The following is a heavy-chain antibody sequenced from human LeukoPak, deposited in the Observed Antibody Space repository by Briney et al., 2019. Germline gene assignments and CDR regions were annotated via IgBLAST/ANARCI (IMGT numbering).Heavy chain of an antibody. CDR2: ISAYNGNT. V-gene: IGHV1-18*01. CDR1: GYTFTSYD. Sequence: ASVKVSCKASGYTFTSYDINWVRQATGQGLEWMGWISAYNGNTNYAQKLQGRVTMTTDTSTSTAYMELRSLRSDDTAVYYCARDLGGASNPYYFDYWGQGTLVTVSS. D-gene: IGHD4-11*01. J-gene: IGHJ4*02. CDR3: ARDLGGASNPYYFDY.